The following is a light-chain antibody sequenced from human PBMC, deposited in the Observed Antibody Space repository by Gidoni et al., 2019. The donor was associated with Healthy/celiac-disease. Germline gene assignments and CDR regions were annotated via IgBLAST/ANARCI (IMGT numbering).Light chain of an antibody. V-gene: IGLV2-14*03. CDR2: DVS. J-gene: IGLJ3*02. CDR3: SSYTSSSTQV. CDR1: SSDVGGYNY. Sequence: QSALTQPASVSGSPGQSITISCTGTSSDVGGYNYVSWYQQHPGKAPNLMIYDVSNRPSGVSNRFSGSKSGNTASLTISVLQAEDEADYYCSSYTSSSTQVFGGGTKLTVL.